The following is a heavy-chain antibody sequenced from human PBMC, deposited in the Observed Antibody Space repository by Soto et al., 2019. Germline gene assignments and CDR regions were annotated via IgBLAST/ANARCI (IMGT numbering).Heavy chain of an antibody. V-gene: IGHV5-51*01. CDR2: IYPDDSDT. CDR1: GYSFTSYW. CDR3: ATRNYYDSSGYHDY. J-gene: IGHJ4*02. Sequence: PGESLKISCKASGYSFTSYWLGWVRQMPGKGLELMGIIYPDDSDTRYSPSFQGQVTISADKSISTAYLQWSSLKASDTAMYYCATRNYYDSSGYHDYWGQGTLVTVSS. D-gene: IGHD3-22*01.